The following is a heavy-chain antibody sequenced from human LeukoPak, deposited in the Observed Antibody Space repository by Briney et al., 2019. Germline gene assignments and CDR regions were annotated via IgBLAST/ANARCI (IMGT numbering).Heavy chain of an antibody. D-gene: IGHD4-23*01. J-gene: IGHJ3*02. CDR1: GFTLSAHW. CDR3: AKYGGDSGMAFDI. CDR2: INLDESAK. V-gene: IGHV3-7*03. Sequence: PGGPLRLSCAASGFTLSAHWLSWVRHAPGKGLEWVGHINLDESAKRYVNSVKRRFTISRYNAKNSLYLQMNSLRADDTAVSYCAKYGGDSGMAFDIWGQGALVTVSS.